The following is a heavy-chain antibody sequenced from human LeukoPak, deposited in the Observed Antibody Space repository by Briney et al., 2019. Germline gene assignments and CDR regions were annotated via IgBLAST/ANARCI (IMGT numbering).Heavy chain of an antibody. CDR2: ISGSGGST. V-gene: IGHV3-23*01. CDR3: PKDDGDYDRFFDY. J-gene: IGHJ4*02. Sequence: YPGGSLRLSCAASGFTFSSYAMSWVRQAPGKGLEWVSAISGSGGSTYYADSVKGRFTISRDNSKNTLYLQMNSLRAEDTAVYYCPKDDGDYDRFFDYWGQGTLVTVSS. CDR1: GFTFSSYA. D-gene: IGHD3-22*01.